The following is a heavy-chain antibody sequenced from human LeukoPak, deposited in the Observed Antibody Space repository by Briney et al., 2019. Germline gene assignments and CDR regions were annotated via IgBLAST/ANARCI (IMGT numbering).Heavy chain of an antibody. V-gene: IGHV4-31*03. D-gene: IGHD3-10*01. CDR3: ARVLYYYGSGISYYYYYMDV. Sequence: SQTLSLTCTVSGGSISSGGYYWSWIRQHPGKGLEWIGYIYYSGSTYYNPSLKSRVTISVDTSKNQFSLKLSSVTAADTAVYYCARVLYYYGSGISYYYYYMDVWGKGTTDTVSS. J-gene: IGHJ6*03. CDR1: GGSISSGGYY. CDR2: IYYSGST.